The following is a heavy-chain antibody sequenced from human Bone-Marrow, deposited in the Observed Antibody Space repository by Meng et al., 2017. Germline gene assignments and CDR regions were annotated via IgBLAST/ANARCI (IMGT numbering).Heavy chain of an antibody. D-gene: IGHD4-23*01. CDR2: INPSGGTT. V-gene: IGHV1-46*01. J-gene: IGHJ4*02. CDR1: GYTPTSYY. CDR3: ASGDYGGNWGY. Sequence: QVQVVQSGAEVKKPGASVKASCKASGYTPTSYYMYWVRQAPGQGLEWMAIINPSGGTTSYAQIFQGRVTMTRDTSTSTVYMELSSLRSEDTAVYYCASGDYGGNWGYWGQGTLVTVSS.